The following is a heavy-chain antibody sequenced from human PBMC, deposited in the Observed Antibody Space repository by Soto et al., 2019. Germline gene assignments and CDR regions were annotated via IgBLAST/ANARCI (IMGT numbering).Heavy chain of an antibody. CDR1: GGTFSSYA. D-gene: IGHD3-10*01. Sequence: SVKVSCKASGGTFSSYAISWVRQAPGQGLEWMGGIIPIFGTANYAQKFQGRVTITADESTSTAYMELSSLRSEDTAVYYCARARYQRFGELVLDYWGQGTLVTVSS. J-gene: IGHJ4*02. CDR3: ARARYQRFGELVLDY. V-gene: IGHV1-69*13. CDR2: IIPIFGTA.